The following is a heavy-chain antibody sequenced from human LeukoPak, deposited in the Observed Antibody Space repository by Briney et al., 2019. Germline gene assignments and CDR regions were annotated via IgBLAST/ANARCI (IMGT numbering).Heavy chain of an antibody. CDR1: GGSVISGSSY. Sequence: SQTLSLTCTVSGGSVISGSSYWGWIRQPPGKGLEWIGNIFYSGSTYYNPSLQSRVTISLDTSQNQFSLTLNSVTAADTAVYYCARDQQPFDWSSSRPSFDYWGQGTLVTVSS. CDR2: IFYSGST. CDR3: ARDQQPFDWSSSRPSFDY. J-gene: IGHJ4*02. D-gene: IGHD3-9*01. V-gene: IGHV4-39*07.